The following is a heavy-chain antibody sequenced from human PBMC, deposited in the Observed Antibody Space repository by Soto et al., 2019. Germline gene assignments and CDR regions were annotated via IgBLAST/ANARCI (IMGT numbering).Heavy chain of an antibody. CDR1: GFTFSAVY. CDR2: ISSSGTSA. CDR3: ARDRGAVTGQYFDY. J-gene: IGHJ4*02. D-gene: IGHD6-19*01. Sequence: QVQLEESGGGLVKPGGSLRLSCAASGFTFSAVYMRWIRQAPNKGLEYISYISSSGTSANYADSVKGRFTISRDNAKNSLYLQMNSLRAEDTAVYYCARDRGAVTGQYFDYWGQGAMVIVSS. V-gene: IGHV3-11*05.